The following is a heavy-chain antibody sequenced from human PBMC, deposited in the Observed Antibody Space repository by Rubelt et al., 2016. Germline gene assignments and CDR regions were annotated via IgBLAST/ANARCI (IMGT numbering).Heavy chain of an antibody. V-gene: IGHV6-1*01. J-gene: IGHJ6*02. CDR3: TRGWAALDV. D-gene: IGHD1-26*01. Sequence: QVQLQQSGPGLVKPSQTLSLTCAISGDNVSSNSACWTWIRQSPSRGLEWLGRTYYKSKWNNDYATSAQSRITINPDTSKNQFSLQLKSVTPEDTAVYYCTRGWAALDVWGQGTTVTVSS. CDR1: GDNVSSNSAC. CDR2: TYYKSKWNN.